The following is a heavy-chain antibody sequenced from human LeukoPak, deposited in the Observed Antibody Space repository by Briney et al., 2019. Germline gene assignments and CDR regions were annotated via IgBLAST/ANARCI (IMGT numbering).Heavy chain of an antibody. J-gene: IGHJ4*02. V-gene: IGHV3-48*04. D-gene: IGHD1-1*01. CDR3: ARYHNYAFDN. CDR2: IGISSGNT. CDR1: GFPLSDYS. Sequence: GGSLRLSCTASGFPLSDYSMNWVRQAPGKGLEWISYIGISSGNTKYADSVRGRFTISADNAKNSLYLQMNSLRVEDTAVYYCARYHNYAFDNWGQGTLVSVSS.